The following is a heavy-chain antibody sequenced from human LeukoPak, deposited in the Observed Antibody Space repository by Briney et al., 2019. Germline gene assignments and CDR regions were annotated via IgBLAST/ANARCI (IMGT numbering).Heavy chain of an antibody. V-gene: IGHV4-34*01. CDR1: GGSFSGYY. Sequence: SETLSLTCAVYGGSFSGYYWSWIRQPPGKGLEWIGEINHSGSTNYNPSLKSRVAISVDTSKNQFSLKLSSMTAADTAVYYCARTRLFDYWGQGTLVTVSS. CDR3: ARTRLFDY. J-gene: IGHJ4*02. D-gene: IGHD6-25*01. CDR2: INHSGST.